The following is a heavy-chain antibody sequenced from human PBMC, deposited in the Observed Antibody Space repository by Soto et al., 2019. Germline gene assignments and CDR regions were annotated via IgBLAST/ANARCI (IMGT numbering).Heavy chain of an antibody. CDR3: ARVLRAHDAFDI. J-gene: IGHJ3*02. CDR2: INPNSGGT. CDR1: GYTITLYY. V-gene: IGHV1-2*04. D-gene: IGHD2-21*02. Sequence: AVLVKVACKSSGYTITLYYSHWGRKAPGQGLEWMGWINPNSGGTNYAQKFQGWVTMTRDTSISTAYMELSRLRSDDTAVYYCARVLRAHDAFDIWGQGTMVTVSS.